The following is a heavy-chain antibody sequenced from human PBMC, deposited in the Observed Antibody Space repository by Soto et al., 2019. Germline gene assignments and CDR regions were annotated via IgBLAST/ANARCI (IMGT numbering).Heavy chain of an antibody. Sequence: QVQLVQSGAEVKKPGASVKVSCKASGYTFTGYYMHWVRQAPGQGLEWMGWINPNSGGTTYAQKLQGWVTRTRDTSISTAYMELSRLRSDDTAVYYCARASPKPSSGSYYNFDYWGQGTLVTVSS. D-gene: IGHD3-10*01. CDR3: ARASPKPSSGSYYNFDY. J-gene: IGHJ4*02. CDR1: GYTFTGYY. CDR2: INPNSGGT. V-gene: IGHV1-2*04.